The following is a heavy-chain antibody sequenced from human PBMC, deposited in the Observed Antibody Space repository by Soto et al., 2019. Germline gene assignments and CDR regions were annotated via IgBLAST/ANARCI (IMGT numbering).Heavy chain of an antibody. V-gene: IGHV3-53*04. CDR2: IYSGGST. J-gene: IGHJ4*02. CDR1: GFTVSSNY. D-gene: IGHD4-17*01. Sequence: GRSLRLSCAASGFTVSSNYMSWVRQAPGKGLEWVSVIYSGGSTYYADSVKGRFTISRHNSKNTLYLQMNSLRAEDTAVYYCASLYGDYEDYWGQGTLATVSS. CDR3: ASLYGDYEDY.